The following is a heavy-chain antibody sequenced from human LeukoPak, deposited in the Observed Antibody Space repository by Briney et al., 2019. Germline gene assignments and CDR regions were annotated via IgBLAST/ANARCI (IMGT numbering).Heavy chain of an antibody. CDR2: IYYSGST. Sequence: SETLSLTCTVSGVSVSSGSYYWSWIRQPPGKGLEWIGYIYYSGSTNYNPSLKSRVTISVDTSKNQFSLKLSSVTAADTAVYYCASSRGHYDSSGYYFDYWGQGTLVTVSS. V-gene: IGHV4-61*01. CDR1: GVSVSSGSYY. J-gene: IGHJ4*02. CDR3: ASSRGHYDSSGYYFDY. D-gene: IGHD3-22*01.